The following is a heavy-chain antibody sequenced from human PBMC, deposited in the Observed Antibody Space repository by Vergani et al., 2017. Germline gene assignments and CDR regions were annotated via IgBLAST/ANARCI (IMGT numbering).Heavy chain of an antibody. Sequence: QVQLVESGGGVVQPGRSLRLSCAASGFTFSSYAMHWVRQAPGKGLEWVAVISYDGSNKYYPDSVKGRFTISRDNSKNTLYLQMNSLRAEDTAVYYCARDFQWGSGDGWDYFDYWGQGTLVTVSS. J-gene: IGHJ4*02. CDR3: ARDFQWGSGDGWDYFDY. CDR2: ISYDGSNK. CDR1: GFTFSSYA. V-gene: IGHV3-30-3*01. D-gene: IGHD1-26*01.